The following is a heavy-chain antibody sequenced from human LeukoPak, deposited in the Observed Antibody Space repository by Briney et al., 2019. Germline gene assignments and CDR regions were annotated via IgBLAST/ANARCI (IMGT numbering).Heavy chain of an antibody. Sequence: PGGSLRLSCAVSGFTFSNSWFTWVRQAPGKGLEWVALINQDGSVKSSVDSVKGRFTISRDNAMNSLYLHMTSLRVEDTAMYYCARDPDHGALDIWGQGTVVTVSS. CDR3: ARDPDHGALDI. J-gene: IGHJ3*02. V-gene: IGHV3-7*01. D-gene: IGHD4-17*01. CDR2: INQDGSVK. CDR1: GFTFSNSW.